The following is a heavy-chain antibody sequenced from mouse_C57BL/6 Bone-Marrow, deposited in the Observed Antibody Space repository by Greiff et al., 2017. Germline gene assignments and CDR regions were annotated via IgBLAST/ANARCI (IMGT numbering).Heavy chain of an antibody. CDR3: ARGGWLLPFDY. D-gene: IGHD2-3*01. V-gene: IGHV1-82*01. J-gene: IGHJ2*01. CDR1: GYAFSSSW. Sequence: VQLQQSGPELVKPGASVKISCKASGYAFSSSWMNWVKQRPGKGLEWIGRIYPGDGDTNYNGKFKGKATLTADKSSSTAYMQLSSLTSEDSAVYFCARGGWLLPFDYWGKGTTLTVSS. CDR2: IYPGDGDT.